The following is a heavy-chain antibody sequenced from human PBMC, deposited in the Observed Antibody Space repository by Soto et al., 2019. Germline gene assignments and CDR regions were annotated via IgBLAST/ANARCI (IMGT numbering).Heavy chain of an antibody. D-gene: IGHD3-10*01. CDR2: IFHDGNS. CDR1: GASIGSGGW. Sequence: QVHLQESGPGLVKPSETLSLTCAVSGASIGSGGWWCWVRQPPGKGLEWIAEIFHDGNSNYSPSLQKRVTIAVDKSQHQFSLNGYSVTAGDTAVYYCARHEGWTGPDQWGQGTLVTVSS. V-gene: IGHV4-4*02. CDR3: ARHEGWTGPDQ. J-gene: IGHJ5*02.